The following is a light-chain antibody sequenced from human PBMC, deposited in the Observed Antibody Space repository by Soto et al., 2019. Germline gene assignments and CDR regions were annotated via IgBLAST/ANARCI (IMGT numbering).Light chain of an antibody. V-gene: IGLV2-14*01. CDR2: EVS. CDR3: SSYTSSSTGYV. Sequence: QSALTQPASVSGSPGQSITISCTGTSSDVGGYNYVSWYQQHPGKAPKLMIYEVSNRPSGVSNRFSGSKSGNTASLTISGLQAEAEADYYCSSYTSSSTGYVFGPGTKLTVL. CDR1: SSDVGGYNY. J-gene: IGLJ1*01.